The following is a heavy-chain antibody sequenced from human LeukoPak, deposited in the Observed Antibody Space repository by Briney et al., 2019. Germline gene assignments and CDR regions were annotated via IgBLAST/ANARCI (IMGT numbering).Heavy chain of an antibody. Sequence: SQTLSLTCTVSGGSISSGGYYWSWIRQHPGKGLEWIGYIYYSGSTYYNPSLKSRVTISADTSKNQFSLKLSSVTAADTAVYYCARGPLSSSDYWGQGTLVTVSS. D-gene: IGHD6-6*01. J-gene: IGHJ4*02. CDR1: GGSISSGGYY. V-gene: IGHV4-31*03. CDR2: IYYSGST. CDR3: ARGPLSSSDY.